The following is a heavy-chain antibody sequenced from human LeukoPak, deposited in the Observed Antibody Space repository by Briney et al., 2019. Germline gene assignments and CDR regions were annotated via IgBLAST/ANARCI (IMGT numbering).Heavy chain of an antibody. D-gene: IGHD3-10*01. Sequence: SETLSLTCTVSGGSISSSSYYWGWIRQPPGKGLEWIGSIYYSGSTYYNPSLKSRVTISVDTSKNQFSLKLSSVTAADTAVYYCARLRDGFMAAYWGQGTLVTVSS. CDR2: IYYSGST. CDR1: GGSISSSSYY. CDR3: ARLRDGFMAAY. V-gene: IGHV4-39*01. J-gene: IGHJ4*02.